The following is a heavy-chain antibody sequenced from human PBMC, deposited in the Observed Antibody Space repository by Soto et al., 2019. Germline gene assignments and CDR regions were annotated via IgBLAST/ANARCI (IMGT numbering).Heavy chain of an antibody. V-gene: IGHV5-51*01. CDR1: GYSFTSYW. D-gene: IGHD4-17*01. Sequence: EVQLVQSGAEVKKPGESLQISCKGSGYSFTSYWIGWVRQMPGKGLEWMGIIYPGDSDTRYSPSFQGQVTFSADKSISTAYLQWSSLKASDTAMYYCARTMTTVTTRLDFDYWGQGTLVTVSS. CDR3: ARTMTTVTTRLDFDY. CDR2: IYPGDSDT. J-gene: IGHJ4*02.